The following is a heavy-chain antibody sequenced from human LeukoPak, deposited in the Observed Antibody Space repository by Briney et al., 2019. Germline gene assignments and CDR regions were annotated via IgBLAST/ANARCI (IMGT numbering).Heavy chain of an antibody. CDR1: GFTFSDSY. Sequence: GGSLRLSCAASGFTFSDSYMTWIRQAPGKGLELLSYISGSSSDVNYIDSVRGRFTISRDNAKNSLYLQMNSLRAEDTAVYYCSGTIRDFDYWGQGTLVTVSS. V-gene: IGHV3-11*04. CDR2: ISGSSSDV. CDR3: SGTIRDFDY. D-gene: IGHD6-13*01. J-gene: IGHJ4*02.